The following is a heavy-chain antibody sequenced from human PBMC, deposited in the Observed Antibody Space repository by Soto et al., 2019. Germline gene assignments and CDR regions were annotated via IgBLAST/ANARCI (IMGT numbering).Heavy chain of an antibody. CDR3: AREPYSSGWSGDAFDI. J-gene: IGHJ3*02. CDR2: ISSSSSTI. V-gene: IGHV3-48*02. Sequence: SGGSLRLSCAASGFTFSSYSMNWVCQAPGKGLEWVSYISSSSSTIYYADSVKGRFTISRDNAKNSLYLQMNSLRDEDTAVYYCAREPYSSGWSGDAFDIWGQGTMVTVSS. D-gene: IGHD6-19*01. CDR1: GFTFSSYS.